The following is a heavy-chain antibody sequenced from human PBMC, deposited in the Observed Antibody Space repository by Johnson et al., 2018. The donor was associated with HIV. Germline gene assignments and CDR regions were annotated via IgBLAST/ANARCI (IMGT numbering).Heavy chain of an antibody. J-gene: IGHJ3*02. CDR2: ISGSGGST. V-gene: IGHV3-23*04. CDR1: GFTFSSYA. CDR3: AKDSPPAGPAVTGRHDAFDI. Sequence: VKLVESGGGLVQPGGSLRLSCAASGFTFSSYAMSWVRQAPGKGLEWVSAISGSGGSTYYADSVKGRFTISRDNSKNTLYLQMNSLRAEDTAVYYCAKDSPPAGPAVTGRHDAFDIWGQGTRVTVSS. D-gene: IGHD6-19*01.